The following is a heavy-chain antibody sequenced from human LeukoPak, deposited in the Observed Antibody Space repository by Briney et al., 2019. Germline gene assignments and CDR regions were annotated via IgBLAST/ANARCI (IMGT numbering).Heavy chain of an antibody. V-gene: IGHV3-48*04. Sequence: GGSLRLSCAASGFTFSSYSMNWVRQAPGQGLEWVSYISSSSSTIYYADSVKGRFTISRDNAKNSLYLQMNSLRAEDTAVYYCARDGTTVTTAHDYWGQGTLVTVSS. J-gene: IGHJ4*02. D-gene: IGHD4-17*01. CDR1: GFTFSSYS. CDR3: ARDGTTVTTAHDY. CDR2: ISSSSSTI.